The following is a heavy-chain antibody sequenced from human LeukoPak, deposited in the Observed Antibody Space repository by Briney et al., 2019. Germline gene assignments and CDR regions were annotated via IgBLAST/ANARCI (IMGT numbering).Heavy chain of an antibody. D-gene: IGHD6-13*01. CDR1: GFTFSTYS. CDR2: ISSSSTTK. V-gene: IGHV3-48*04. J-gene: IGHJ4*02. Sequence: PGGSLRLSCAASGFTFSTYSMNWVRQAPGKGLEWVSYISSSSTTKYYADSVKGRFTISRDNAKNSLYLQMNSLRAEDTAVYYCARHPGGIAAAYFDYWGQGTLVTVSS. CDR3: ARHPGGIAAAYFDY.